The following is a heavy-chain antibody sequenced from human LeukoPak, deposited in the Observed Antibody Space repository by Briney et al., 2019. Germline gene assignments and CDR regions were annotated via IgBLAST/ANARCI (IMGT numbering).Heavy chain of an antibody. J-gene: IGHJ6*03. D-gene: IGHD3-10*01. Sequence: GSLRLSCAASGFTFDDYGMSWVRQAPGKGLEWIGEINHSGSTNYNPSLKSRVTISVDTSKNQFSLKLSSVTAADTAVYYCARIYGFFYYYYMDVWGKGTTVTVSS. CDR3: ARIYGFFYYYYMDV. V-gene: IGHV4-34*01. CDR2: INHSGST. CDR1: GFTFDDYG.